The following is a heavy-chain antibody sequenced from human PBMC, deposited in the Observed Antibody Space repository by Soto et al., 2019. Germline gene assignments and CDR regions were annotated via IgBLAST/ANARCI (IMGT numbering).Heavy chain of an antibody. Sequence: PXXTLTLTCAVSGASITTDNWWSWVRQPPXXXXXXXXEXXXTGXXNKXXXXXXXPXXPAXXXKNQLYLNLFFLQAADTAMYYCARGYDFNIWGQGTMVTVSS. J-gene: IGHJ3*02. CDR1: GASITTDNW. V-gene: IGHV4-4*02. CDR2: XXXTGXX. CDR3: ARGYDFNI.